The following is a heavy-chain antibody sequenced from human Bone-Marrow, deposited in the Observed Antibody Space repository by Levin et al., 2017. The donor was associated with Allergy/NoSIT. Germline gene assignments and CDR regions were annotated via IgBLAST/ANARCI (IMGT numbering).Heavy chain of an antibody. CDR1: GFTLKTYS. CDR2: ISRSSGTI. Sequence: GESLKISCAASGFTLKTYSMNWVRQAPGKGLEWVSYISRSSGTIFYADSVKGRFSISRDNSKNTLYLQMNSLTAEDTAVYYCAKGSRSNPFDYWGQGTLVTVSS. J-gene: IGHJ4*02. CDR3: AKGSRSNPFDY. D-gene: IGHD2-2*01. V-gene: IGHV3-48*01.